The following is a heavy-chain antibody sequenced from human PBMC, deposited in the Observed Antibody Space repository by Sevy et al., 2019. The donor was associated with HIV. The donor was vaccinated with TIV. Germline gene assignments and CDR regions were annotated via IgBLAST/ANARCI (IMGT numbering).Heavy chain of an antibody. V-gene: IGHV3-23*01. Sequence: GGSLRLSCAASGFTFSSYAMSWVRQAPGKGLEWVSAISGSGGSTYYADSVKGRFTISRDNSKNTLYLQMNSLRAEDTAVYYCAKAWGSGSYYNTYWYLDLWGRGTLVTVSS. CDR1: GFTFSSYA. D-gene: IGHD3-10*01. CDR2: ISGSGGST. CDR3: AKAWGSGSYYNTYWYLDL. J-gene: IGHJ2*01.